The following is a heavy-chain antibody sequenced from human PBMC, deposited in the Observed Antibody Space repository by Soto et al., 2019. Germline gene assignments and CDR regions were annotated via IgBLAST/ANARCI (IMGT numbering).Heavy chain of an antibody. Sequence: GASVKVSCKASGFTFTSSAMQWVRQARGQRLEWIGWIVVGSGNTNYAQKFQERVTITRDMSTSTAYMELSSLRSEDTAVYYCAAGYNWNYWWFDPWGQGTLVTVSS. CDR3: AAGYNWNYWWFDP. CDR2: IVVGSGNT. J-gene: IGHJ5*02. D-gene: IGHD1-7*01. CDR1: GFTFTSSA. V-gene: IGHV1-58*02.